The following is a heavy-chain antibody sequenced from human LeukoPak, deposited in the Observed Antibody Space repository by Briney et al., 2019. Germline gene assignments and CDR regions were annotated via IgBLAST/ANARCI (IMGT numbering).Heavy chain of an antibody. J-gene: IGHJ4*02. CDR2: IYNNEST. D-gene: IGHD2-15*01. Sequence: SETLSLTRTVSGDAVYYWNWIRQPAGKGLEWIGRIYNNESTWSNPSLKSRVSMSIDTSKNQFSLKLSSVTAADAAVYYCARDIGNHFGGLDHYYYDYWGPGTLVTVSS. CDR3: ARDIGNHFGGLDHYYYDY. V-gene: IGHV4-4*07. CDR1: GDAVYY.